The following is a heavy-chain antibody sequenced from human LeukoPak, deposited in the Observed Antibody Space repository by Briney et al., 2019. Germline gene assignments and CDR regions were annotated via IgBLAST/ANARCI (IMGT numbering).Heavy chain of an antibody. D-gene: IGHD1-26*01. CDR1: GGSISSYY. J-gene: IGHJ4*02. V-gene: IGHV4-4*07. Sequence: SETLFLTCAVSGGSISSYYWNWIRQPAGKGLEWIGRIYPSGSTNYNPSLKSRVTMSVDTSKNRFSLRLSSVTAADTAVYYCARDVGASNFDSWGQGVQVTVSS. CDR2: IYPSGST. CDR3: ARDVGASNFDS.